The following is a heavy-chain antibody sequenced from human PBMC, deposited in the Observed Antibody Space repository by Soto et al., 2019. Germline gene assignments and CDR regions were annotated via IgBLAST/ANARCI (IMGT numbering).Heavy chain of an antibody. CDR3: ARVPGGEALYSSGWKNYYYGVDV. CDR1: GASISSGGYY. V-gene: IGHV4-61*08. Sequence: SETLSLTCTVSGASISSGGYYWSWIRQHPGKGLEWIGYIYYSGSTDYNPSLKSRVTILVDTSKNHLSLTLSSVTAADTAVYYCARVPGGEALYSSGWKNYYYGVDVWGQGTTVTVSS. CDR2: IYYSGST. D-gene: IGHD6-19*01. J-gene: IGHJ6*02.